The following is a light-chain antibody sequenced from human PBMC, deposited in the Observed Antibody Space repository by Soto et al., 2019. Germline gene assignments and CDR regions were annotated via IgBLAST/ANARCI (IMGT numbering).Light chain of an antibody. CDR3: QQYDNWPQT. Sequence: EIVMTQSPATLSVSPGERATLSCRASQSVSSNLAWYQQKPGQAPRLLIYGASTRATGIPARFSGSGSGTEFPLTISSLQSEDFEVYYCQQYDNWPQTFGQGTTVDIK. J-gene: IGKJ1*01. CDR2: GAS. CDR1: QSVSSN. V-gene: IGKV3-15*01.